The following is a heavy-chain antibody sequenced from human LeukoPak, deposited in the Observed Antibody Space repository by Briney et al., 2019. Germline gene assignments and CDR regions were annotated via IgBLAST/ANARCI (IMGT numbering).Heavy chain of an antibody. Sequence: GASVKVSCKASGYTFTSYGISWVRQAPGQGLEWMGWISAYNGNTNYAQKLQGRVTMTTGTSTSTAYMELRSLRSDDTAVYYCARVVNYCDSSGYHTYFDYWGQGTLVTVSS. J-gene: IGHJ4*02. V-gene: IGHV1-18*01. D-gene: IGHD3-22*01. CDR1: GYTFTSYG. CDR3: ARVVNYCDSSGYHTYFDY. CDR2: ISAYNGNT.